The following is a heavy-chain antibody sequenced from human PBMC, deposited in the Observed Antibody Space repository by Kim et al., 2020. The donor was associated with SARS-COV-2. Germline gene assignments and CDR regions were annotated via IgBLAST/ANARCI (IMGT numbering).Heavy chain of an antibody. V-gene: IGHV3-49*04. CDR2: IRSKAYGGTT. J-gene: IGHJ5*02. D-gene: IGHD4-17*01. CDR1: GFTFGDYA. CDR3: TRGLRSFDP. Sequence: GGSLRLSCTASGFTFGDYAMSWVRQAPGKGLEWVGFIRSKAYGGTTEYAASVKGRFTTSRDDSKSIAYLQMNSLKTEDTAVYYCTRGLRSFDPWGQGTLVTVSS.